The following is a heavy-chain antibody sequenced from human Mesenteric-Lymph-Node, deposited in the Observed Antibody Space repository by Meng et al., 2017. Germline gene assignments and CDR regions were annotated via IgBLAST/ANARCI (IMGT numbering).Heavy chain of an antibody. D-gene: IGHD6-19*01. Sequence: EGRLAQWWTSGPLSLTCCSSGEFISSDIWWSLVRQPPGKGLGLIGQVYLYGDNNYHPSLYLRVDISVDKSKNQFYLSLISVTAADTAAYYCARVGQWLPIDYWGQGTLVTVSS. CDR2: VYLYGDN. CDR1: GEFISSDIW. V-gene: IGHV4-4*02. J-gene: IGHJ4*02. CDR3: ARVGQWLPIDY.